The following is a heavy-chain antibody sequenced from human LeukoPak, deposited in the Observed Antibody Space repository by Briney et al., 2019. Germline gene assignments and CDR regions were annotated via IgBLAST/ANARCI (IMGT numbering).Heavy chain of an antibody. J-gene: IGHJ3*02. CDR1: GFSFSSYA. Sequence: GGSLRLSCATSGFSFSSYAMSCVRQAPGKGLVWVLAMRSSDDGRYYAASVRGRFTISRDTSRSTLYLQMNSLRAEDTAVYYCAKGTYCSGGRCYLDPIDAFDIWGQGTMVTVSS. CDR3: AKGTYCSGGRCYLDPIDAFDI. D-gene: IGHD2-15*01. V-gene: IGHV3-23*01. CDR2: MRSSDDGR.